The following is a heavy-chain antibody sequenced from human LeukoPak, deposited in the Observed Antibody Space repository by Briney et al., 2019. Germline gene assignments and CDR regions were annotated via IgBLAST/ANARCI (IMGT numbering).Heavy chain of an antibody. V-gene: IGHV1-18*01. CDR1: GYTFTSYG. CDR3: ARDGHYYDSSGPNGFDP. CDR2: ISAYNGNT. J-gene: IGHJ5*02. D-gene: IGHD3-22*01. Sequence: GASVKVSCKASGYTFTSYGISWVRQAPGQGLEWMGWISAYNGNTNYAQKLQGRVTMTTDTSTSTAYMELRSLRSDDTAVYYCARDGHYYDSSGPNGFDPWGQGTLVTVSS.